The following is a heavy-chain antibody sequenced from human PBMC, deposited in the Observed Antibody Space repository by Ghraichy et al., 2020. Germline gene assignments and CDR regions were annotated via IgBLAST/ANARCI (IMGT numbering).Heavy chain of an antibody. D-gene: IGHD6-13*01. CDR1: GGSFSGYY. Sequence: SETLSLTCAVYGGSFSGYYWSWIRQPPGKGLEWIGEINHSGSTNYNPSLKSRVTISVDTSKNQFSLKLSSVTAADTAVYYCASVRNSSSWSQMLRNWGQGTLVTVSS. CDR2: INHSGST. J-gene: IGHJ4*02. CDR3: ASVRNSSSWSQMLRN. V-gene: IGHV4-34*01.